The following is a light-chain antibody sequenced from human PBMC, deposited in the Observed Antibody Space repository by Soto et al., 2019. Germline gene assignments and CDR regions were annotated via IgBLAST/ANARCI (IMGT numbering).Light chain of an antibody. CDR3: SSYGGRNNFV. J-gene: IGLJ1*01. Sequence: QSALTQPPSASGSPGQSVTISCTGTSSDVGGYNYVSWYQQHPGKAPKLMIYEVSERPSGVPDRFSGSKSSNTASLTVSGLQAEDEADYYCSSYGGRNNFVFGTGTKLTVL. CDR1: SSDVGGYNY. CDR2: EVS. V-gene: IGLV2-8*01.